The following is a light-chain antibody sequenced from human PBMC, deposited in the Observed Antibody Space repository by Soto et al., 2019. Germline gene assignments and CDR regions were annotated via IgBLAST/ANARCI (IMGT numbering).Light chain of an antibody. J-gene: IGKJ5*01. V-gene: IGKV3-15*01. CDR1: QSVSSN. CDR2: GAS. CDR3: QQYGSWLFT. Sequence: EIVMTQSPATLSVSPGERATLCCRASQSVSSNLAWYQQKPGQAPRLLIYGASTRATGIPARFSGSGSATEFTLTISSLQSEDFAVYYCQQYGSWLFTFGQGTRLEIK.